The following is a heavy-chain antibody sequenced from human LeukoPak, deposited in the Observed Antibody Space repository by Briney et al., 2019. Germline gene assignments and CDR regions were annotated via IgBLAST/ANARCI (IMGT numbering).Heavy chain of an antibody. D-gene: IGHD2-2*01. J-gene: IGHJ4*02. V-gene: IGHV4-34*01. CDR3: ARQDEVPAATTSDY. CDR1: GGSFSGYY. Sequence: SETLSLTCAVYGGSFSGYYWSWIRQPPGKGLEWIGSIYYSGSTYYNPSLKSRVTISVDTSKNQFSLKLSSVTAADTAVYYCARQDEVPAATTSDYWGQGTLVTVSS. CDR2: IYYSGST.